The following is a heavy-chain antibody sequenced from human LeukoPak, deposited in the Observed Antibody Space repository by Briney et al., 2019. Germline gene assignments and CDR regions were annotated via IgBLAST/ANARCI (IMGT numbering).Heavy chain of an antibody. V-gene: IGHV3-7*04. CDR1: GFTFSSYW. CDR3: ARGRDAFDI. Sequence: PEGSLRLSCAASGFTFSSYWMSWLRQAPGKGLEWVANIKQDGSEKYYVDSVKGRFTISRDNAKNSLYLQMNSLRAKDTAVYYCARGRDAFDIWGQGTMATVSS. CDR2: IKQDGSEK. J-gene: IGHJ3*02.